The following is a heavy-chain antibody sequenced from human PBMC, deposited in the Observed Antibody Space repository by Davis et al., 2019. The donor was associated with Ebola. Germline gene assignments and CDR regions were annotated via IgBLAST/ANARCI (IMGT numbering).Heavy chain of an antibody. Sequence: GESLKISCAASGFTFSNFHIHWVRQTPGKGLVWVARIDPDGTGTNYADSVKGRFTISRDNAKNTLSLQMNSLRAEDTAVYYCARVSTFYYYYGMDVWGQGTTVTVSS. V-gene: IGHV3-74*01. J-gene: IGHJ6*02. CDR1: GFTFSNFH. CDR3: ARVSTFYYYYGMDV. CDR2: IDPDGTGT. D-gene: IGHD2-2*01.